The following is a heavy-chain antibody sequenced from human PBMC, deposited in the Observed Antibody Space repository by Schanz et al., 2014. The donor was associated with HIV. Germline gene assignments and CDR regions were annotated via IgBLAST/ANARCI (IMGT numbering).Heavy chain of an antibody. J-gene: IGHJ3*02. CDR3: AQMGAFAAFDT. Sequence: QVHLVESGGGVVQPGRSLRLSCAASGFTFSSYGMYWVRQAPGKGLEWVAVISHDGSKKYYAGSVRGRITISRDNSRNTLLLQMDSLRVDDTAVYYRAQMGAFAAFDTWGHGTVVTVSP. V-gene: IGHV3-30*18. CDR2: ISHDGSKK. CDR1: GFTFSSYG. D-gene: IGHD3-16*01.